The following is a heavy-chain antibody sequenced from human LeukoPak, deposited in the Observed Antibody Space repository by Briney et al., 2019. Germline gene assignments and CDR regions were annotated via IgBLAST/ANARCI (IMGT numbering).Heavy chain of an antibody. J-gene: IGHJ4*02. D-gene: IGHD3/OR15-3a*01. CDR3: ARLRDYYFDY. CDR2: IYYSGST. Sequence: SETLPLTCTVSGGSISSYYWSWIRQPPGKGLEWIGYIYYSGSTNYNPSLKSRVTISVDTSKNQFSLKLSSVTAADTAVYYCARLRDYYFDYWGQGTPVTVSS. V-gene: IGHV4-59*08. CDR1: GGSISSYY.